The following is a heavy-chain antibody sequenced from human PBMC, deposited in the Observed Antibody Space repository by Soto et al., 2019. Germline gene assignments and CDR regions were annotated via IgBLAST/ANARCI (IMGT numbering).Heavy chain of an antibody. D-gene: IGHD1-26*01. CDR3: ARDIVVGATWRSAFDI. CDR1: GFTFSSYS. V-gene: IGHV3-21*01. CDR2: ISSSSSYI. Sequence: GGSLRLSCAASGFTFSSYSMNWVRQAPGKGLEWVSSISSSSSYIYYADSVKGRFTISRDNAKNSLYLQMNSLRAEDTAVYYCARDIVVGATWRSAFDIWGQGTMVTVSS. J-gene: IGHJ3*02.